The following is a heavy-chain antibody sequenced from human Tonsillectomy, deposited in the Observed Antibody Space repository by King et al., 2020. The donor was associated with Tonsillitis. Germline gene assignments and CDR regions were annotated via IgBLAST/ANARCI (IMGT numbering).Heavy chain of an antibody. CDR1: GFSFNSDW. CDR2: INQDGSKT. Sequence: VQLVESGGGLVQPGGSLILSCAASGFSFNSDWMSWVRQAPGKGLEWVADINQDGSKTYYVASVRGRFTISRDNAKNSVYLQMYSLRAEDTAVYYCAKVPHCRSACYTLDSWGQGTLATAPS. V-gene: IGHV3-7*03. CDR3: AKVPHCRSACYTLDS. D-gene: IGHD2-2*02. J-gene: IGHJ4*02.